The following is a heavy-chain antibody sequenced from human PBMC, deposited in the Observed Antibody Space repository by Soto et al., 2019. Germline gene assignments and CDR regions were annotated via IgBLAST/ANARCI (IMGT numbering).Heavy chain of an antibody. CDR1: GFTFSSYA. CDR3: ASPPTGGSDY. D-gene: IGHD7-27*01. Sequence: GGSLRLSCAASGFTFSSYAMHWVRQAPGKGLEWVAVISYDGSNKYYADSVKGRFTISRDNSKNTLYLQMNSLRAEDTAVYYCASPPTGGSDYWGQGTLVTVSS. CDR2: ISYDGSNK. J-gene: IGHJ4*02. V-gene: IGHV3-30*04.